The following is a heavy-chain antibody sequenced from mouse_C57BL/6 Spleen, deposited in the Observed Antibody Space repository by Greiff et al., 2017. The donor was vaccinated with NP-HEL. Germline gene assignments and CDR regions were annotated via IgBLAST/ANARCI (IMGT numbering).Heavy chain of an antibody. CDR1: GYTFTSYW. Sequence: QVQLQQPGAELVMPGASVKLSCKASGYTFTSYWMHWVKQRPGQGLEWIGEIDPSDSYTNYNQKFKGKSTLTVDKSSSTAYMQLSSLTSEDSAVYYCARTPPSYYYGSSIYAMDYWGQGTSVTVSS. V-gene: IGHV1-69*01. CDR3: ARTPPSYYYGSSIYAMDY. J-gene: IGHJ4*01. D-gene: IGHD1-1*01. CDR2: IDPSDSYT.